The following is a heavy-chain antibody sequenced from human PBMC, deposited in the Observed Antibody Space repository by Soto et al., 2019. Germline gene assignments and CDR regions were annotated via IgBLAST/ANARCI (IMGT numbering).Heavy chain of an antibody. D-gene: IGHD5-12*01. V-gene: IGHV4-4*02. CDR3: AINYDGRRRFDY. CDR2: IHHSGST. CDR1: GACISSTNW. J-gene: IGHJ4*02. Sequence: PSETLSLTCAVSGACISSTNWWNWVRQPPGKGLEWIGEIHHSGSTNYNPSLKSRVTISVDKSKNQFSLNLNSVTAADTAVYYCAINYDGRRRFDYWGQGTLVTVSS.